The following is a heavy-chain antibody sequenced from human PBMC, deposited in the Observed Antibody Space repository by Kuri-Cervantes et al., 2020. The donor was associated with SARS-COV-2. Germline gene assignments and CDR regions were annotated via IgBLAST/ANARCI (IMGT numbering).Heavy chain of an antibody. D-gene: IGHD1-26*01. CDR2: IKQDGSEK. V-gene: IGHV3-7*01. CDR1: GFTLTYRW. J-gene: IGHJ3*02. Sequence: GGSLRLSCEASGFTLTYRWMAWFRQAPGKGLEWVANIKQDGSEKYYVDSVKGRFTISRDNAKNSLYLQMNSLRAEDTAVYYCAREGVDIVGAPHDAFDIWGQGTMVTVSS. CDR3: AREGVDIVGAPHDAFDI.